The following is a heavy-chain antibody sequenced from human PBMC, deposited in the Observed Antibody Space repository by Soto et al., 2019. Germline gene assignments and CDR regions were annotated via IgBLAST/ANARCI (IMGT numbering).Heavy chain of an antibody. CDR1: GGSISSYY. J-gene: IGHJ3*02. CDR3: ARRYCSSTSCYFSRFAFDI. V-gene: IGHV4-59*08. Sequence: PSETLSLTCTVSGGSISSYYWSWIRQPPGKGLEWIGYIYYSGSTNYNPSLKSRVTISVDTSKNQFSLKLSSVTAADTAVYYCARRYCSSTSCYFSRFAFDIWRQGTMVT. D-gene: IGHD2-2*01. CDR2: IYYSGST.